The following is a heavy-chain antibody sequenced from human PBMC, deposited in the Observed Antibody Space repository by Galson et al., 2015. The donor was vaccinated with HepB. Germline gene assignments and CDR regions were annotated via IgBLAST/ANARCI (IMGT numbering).Heavy chain of an antibody. CDR1: GYTFTSYY. D-gene: IGHD2-21*02. J-gene: IGHJ3*02. V-gene: IGHV1-46*03. CDR2: INPSGGST. Sequence: SVKVSCKASGYTFTSYYMHWVRQAPGQGLEWMGIINPSGGSTSYAQKFQGRVTMTRDTSTSTVYMELSSLRSEDTAVYYCARDKAKAYCGGDCHGDAFDIWGQGTMVTVSS. CDR3: ARDKAKAYCGGDCHGDAFDI.